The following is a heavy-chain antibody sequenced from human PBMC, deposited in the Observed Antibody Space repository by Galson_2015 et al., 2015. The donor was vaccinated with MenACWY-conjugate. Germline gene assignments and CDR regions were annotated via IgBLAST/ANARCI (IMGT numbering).Heavy chain of an antibody. J-gene: IGHJ6*03. V-gene: IGHV3-23*01. CDR1: GFTFRQYA. CDR2: ISDSGAAT. CDR3: AKDVYMDV. Sequence: SLRLSCAVSGFTFRQYAMGWVRQAPGTGLEWVAIISDSGAATHYIDSVKGRFTISRDNSKNTLYLQMSRLRAEDMALYYCAKDVYMDVWGKGTTVSVSS.